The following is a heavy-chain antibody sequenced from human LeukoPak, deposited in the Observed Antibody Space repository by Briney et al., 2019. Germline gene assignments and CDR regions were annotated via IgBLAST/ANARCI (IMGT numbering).Heavy chain of an antibody. V-gene: IGHV3-23*01. J-gene: IGHJ4*02. CDR2: MHANDGNT. D-gene: IGHD2-2*01. CDR1: GFTFSCYA. CDR3: ARSFRPCSSTSCYFSFDF. Sequence: HPGGSLILSCAASGFTFSCYAMNWVRQARGKGLEWISSMHANDGNTYYAPSVSDRFTISRDKSRDTLYLQVNSVRAEDTAAYYCARSFRPCSSTSCYFSFDFWGQGIQVAVSS.